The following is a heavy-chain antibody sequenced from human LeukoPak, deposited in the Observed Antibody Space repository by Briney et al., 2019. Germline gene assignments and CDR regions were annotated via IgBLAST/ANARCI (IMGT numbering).Heavy chain of an antibody. J-gene: IGHJ4*02. Sequence: WVRQAPGKGLEWIGSIFYSGNTYDNPSLKSRVTISVDASKNQFSLKLNSVTAADTAVYYCARHRSKWLQSSFDYWGQGTLVTVSS. D-gene: IGHD5-24*01. CDR2: IFYSGNT. CDR3: ARHRSKWLQSSFDY. V-gene: IGHV4-39*01.